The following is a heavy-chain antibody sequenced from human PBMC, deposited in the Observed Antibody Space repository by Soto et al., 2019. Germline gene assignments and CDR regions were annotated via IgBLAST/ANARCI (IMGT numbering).Heavy chain of an antibody. Sequence: QVQLVESGGGVVQPGRSLRLSCAASGFTFSSYAMHWVRQAPGKGLEWVAVISYDGSNKYYADSVKGRFTISRDNSKNTLYLQMNSLRAGDTAVYYCARDVAAAGKGGEGYWGQGTLVTVSS. CDR1: GFTFSSYA. CDR2: ISYDGSNK. J-gene: IGHJ4*02. CDR3: ARDVAAAGKGGEGY. D-gene: IGHD6-13*01. V-gene: IGHV3-30-3*01.